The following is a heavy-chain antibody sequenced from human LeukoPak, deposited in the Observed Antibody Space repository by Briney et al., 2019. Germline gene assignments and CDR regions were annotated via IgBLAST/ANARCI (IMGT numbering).Heavy chain of an antibody. CDR2: ISSSSSYI. Sequence: PGGSLRLSCAASGFTFSSYSMNWVRQAPGKGLEWVSSISSSSSYIYYADSVKGRFTISRDNAKNSLYLQMNSLRAEDTAVYYCARDGYNYAGSDYWGQGTLVTVSS. V-gene: IGHV3-21*01. J-gene: IGHJ4*02. CDR1: GFTFSSYS. CDR3: ARDGYNYAGSDY. D-gene: IGHD5-24*01.